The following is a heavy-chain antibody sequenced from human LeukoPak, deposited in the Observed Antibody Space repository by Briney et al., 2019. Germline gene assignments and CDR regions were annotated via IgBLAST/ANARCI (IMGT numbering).Heavy chain of an antibody. Sequence: SETLSLTCTVSGGSISSGGYYWSWIRQPAGKGLEWIGRIYTSGSTYYNPSLKSRVTISVDTSKNQFSLKLSSVTAADTAVYYCARDAVYHNYYYYMDVWGKGTTVTVSS. CDR2: IYTSGST. V-gene: IGHV4-61*02. CDR1: GGSISSGGYY. J-gene: IGHJ6*03. CDR3: ARDAVYHNYYYYMDV. D-gene: IGHD2/OR15-2a*01.